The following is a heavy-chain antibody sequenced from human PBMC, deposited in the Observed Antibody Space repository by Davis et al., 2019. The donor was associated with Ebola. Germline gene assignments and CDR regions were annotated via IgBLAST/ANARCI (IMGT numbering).Heavy chain of an antibody. V-gene: IGHV3-21*01. J-gene: IGHJ3*02. CDR2: ISSSGAST. CDR1: GFTFSSYN. D-gene: IGHD5-18*01. Sequence: GESLKISCAGSGFTFSSYNMNWVRQAPGKGLEWVSSISSSGASTYYAASVRGRFTVSRDNAKNSLYLQMNSLRAEDTAVYYCASENVDTYGFDIWGQGTMVSVSS. CDR3: ASENVDTYGFDI.